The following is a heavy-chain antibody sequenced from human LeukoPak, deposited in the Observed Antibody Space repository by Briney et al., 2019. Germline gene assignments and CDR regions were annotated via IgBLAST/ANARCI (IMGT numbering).Heavy chain of an antibody. D-gene: IGHD1-26*01. J-gene: IGHJ4*02. V-gene: IGHV1-2*06. CDR3: ARDNSGNYEGWFDY. CDR2: INPYSGGT. Sequence: ASVKVSCKASGYTLTDYYMHWVRQAPGQGLEWMGRINPYSGGTNYAQKFQGRVTMTRDTSISTAYMELSRLRSDDAAVYYCARDNSGNYEGWFDYWGQGTLVTVSS. CDR1: GYTLTDYY.